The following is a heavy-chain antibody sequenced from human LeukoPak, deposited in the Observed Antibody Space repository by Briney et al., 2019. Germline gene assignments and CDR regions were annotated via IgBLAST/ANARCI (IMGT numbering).Heavy chain of an antibody. CDR3: ARAGGYASPIGI. V-gene: IGHV4-59*01. CDR2: IYYSGST. J-gene: IGHJ3*02. Sequence: SETLSLTCTVSGGSISSYYWSWIRQPPGKGLEWIGYIYYSGSTNYNPSLKSRVTISVDTSKNQFSLKLSFVTAADTAVYYCARAGGYASPIGIWGQGTMVTVSS. D-gene: IGHD5-12*01. CDR1: GGSISSYY.